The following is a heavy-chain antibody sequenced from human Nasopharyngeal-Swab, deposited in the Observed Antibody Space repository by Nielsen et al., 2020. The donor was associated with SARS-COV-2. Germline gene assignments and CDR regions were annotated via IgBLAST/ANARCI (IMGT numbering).Heavy chain of an antibody. CDR1: GYTFTGYY. D-gene: IGHD5-12*01. CDR2: INPNSGGT. J-gene: IGHJ4*02. V-gene: IGHV1-2*02. CDR3: ARAKYSGYEVYY. Sequence: ALVKVSCKASGYTFTGYYMHWVRQAPGQGLEWMGWINPNSGGTNYAQKFQGRVTMTRDTSISTAYMELSRLRSDDTAVYYCARAKYSGYEVYYWGQGTLVTVSS.